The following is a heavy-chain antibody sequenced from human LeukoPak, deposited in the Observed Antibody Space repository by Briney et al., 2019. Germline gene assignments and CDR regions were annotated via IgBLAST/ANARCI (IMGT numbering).Heavy chain of an antibody. CDR3: ARDQYDTWSRRGNFDS. CDR1: GFTFGKYW. D-gene: IGHD3-3*01. CDR2: IKLDGSEK. J-gene: IGHJ4*02. Sequence: QPGGSLRLSCVASGFTFGKYWMSWVRQAPGKGLEWVANIKLDGSEKNYVDSVKGRFTISRDNTKNSLYLQMNSLRVEVTAVFYCARDQYDTWSRRGNFDSWGQGTLVIVSS. V-gene: IGHV3-7*03.